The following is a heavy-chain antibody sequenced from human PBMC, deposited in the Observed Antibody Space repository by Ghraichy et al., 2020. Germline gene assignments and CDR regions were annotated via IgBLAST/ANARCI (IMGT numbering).Heavy chain of an antibody. CDR2: IIPIFGTA. V-gene: IGHV1-69*06. CDR1: GGTFSSYA. CDR3: ARVSGEVPAATNYSNYSSYYYYYMDV. Sequence: SVKVSCKASGGTFSSYAISWVRQAPGQGLEWMGGIIPIFGTANYAQKFQGRVTITADKSTSTAYMELSSLRSEDTAVYYCARVSGEVPAATNYSNYSSYYYYYMDVWGKGTTVTVSS. D-gene: IGHD2-2*01. J-gene: IGHJ6*03.